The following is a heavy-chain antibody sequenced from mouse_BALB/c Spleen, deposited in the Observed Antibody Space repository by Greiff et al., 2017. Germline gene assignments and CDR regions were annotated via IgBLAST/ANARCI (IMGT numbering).Heavy chain of an antibody. J-gene: IGHJ4*01. V-gene: IGHV1S81*02. CDR1: GYTFTSYW. D-gene: IGHD1-1*01. CDR2: INPSNGRT. Sequence: VQLQESGAELVKPGASVKLSCKASGYTFTSYWMHWVKQRPGQGLEWIGEINPSNGRTNYNEKFKSKATLTVDKSSSTAYMQLSSLTSEDSAVYYCARGDYYGSSYAMDYWGQGTSVTVSS. CDR3: ARGDYYGSSYAMDY.